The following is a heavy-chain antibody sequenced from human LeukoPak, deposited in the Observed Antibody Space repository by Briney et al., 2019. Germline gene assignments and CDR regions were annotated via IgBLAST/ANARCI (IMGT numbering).Heavy chain of an antibody. CDR3: ARAGYYYDSSGYYYVDY. CDR1: GFTVSSNY. J-gene: IGHJ4*02. V-gene: IGHV3-53*01. CDR2: IYSGGST. D-gene: IGHD3-22*01. Sequence: PGRSLRLSCAASGFTVSSNYMSWVRQAPGKGLEWVSVIYSGGSTYYADSVKGRFTISRDNSKNTLYLQMNSLRAEDTAVYYCARAGYYYDSSGYYYVDYWGQGTLVTVSS.